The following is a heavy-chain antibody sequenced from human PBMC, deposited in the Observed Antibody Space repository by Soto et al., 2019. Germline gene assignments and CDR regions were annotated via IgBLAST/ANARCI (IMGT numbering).Heavy chain of an antibody. CDR1: GGSISTSY. D-gene: IGHD3-22*01. V-gene: IGHV4-59*01. CDR3: ARGSGYTAIDF. J-gene: IGHJ4*01. Sequence: SETLSLTCTVSGGSISTSYWSWIRQPPGKGLEWIGYIHESGKTNYNPSLKSRVATSVDTSKNQFPLRLSSVTAADTAIYYCARGSGYTAIDFWGQGTLVTVSS. CDR2: IHESGKT.